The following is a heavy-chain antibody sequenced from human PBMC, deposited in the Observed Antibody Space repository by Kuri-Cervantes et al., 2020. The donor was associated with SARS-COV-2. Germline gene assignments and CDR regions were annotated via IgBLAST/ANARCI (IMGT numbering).Heavy chain of an antibody. CDR1: GGSISSNYYY. CDR3: ARAKRGYCSGGSCYGGYFDY. V-gene: IGHV4-39*01. Sequence: ESLKISCTVSGGSISSNYYYWGWIRQPPGKGLEWIGSIYYSGSTYYNPSLKSRVTISVDTSKNQFSLKLSSVTAADTAVYYCARAKRGYCSGGSCYGGYFDYWGQGTLVTVSS. J-gene: IGHJ4*02. CDR2: IYYSGST. D-gene: IGHD2-15*01.